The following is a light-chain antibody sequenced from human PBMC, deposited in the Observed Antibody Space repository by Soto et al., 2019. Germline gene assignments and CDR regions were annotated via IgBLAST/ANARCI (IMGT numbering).Light chain of an antibody. J-gene: IGLJ2*01. CDR2: EVN. V-gene: IGLV2-8*01. CDR1: SSDVGGYKF. Sequence: QSALTQPPSASGSPGQSVTISCTGTSSDVGGYKFVSWYQQHPGKAPKLMIYEVNKRPSGVPDRFSGSKSGNTASLAVSGFQAEDEADYYCSSYAGSNNLLFGGGTKVTVL. CDR3: SSYAGSNNLL.